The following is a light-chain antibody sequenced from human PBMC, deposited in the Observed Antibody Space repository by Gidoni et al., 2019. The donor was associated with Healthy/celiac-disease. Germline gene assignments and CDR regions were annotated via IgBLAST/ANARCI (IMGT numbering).Light chain of an antibody. J-gene: IGKJ2*01. Sequence: DIQMTQSPSSLSASVGDRVTITCQASQDISNFLNWYQQKPGKAPKLLIYDASNLETGDPSRLSGSGSGTDFTFTISSLQPEDIATYYCQQYDIGYTFGQGTKLEIK. CDR1: QDISNF. CDR2: DAS. CDR3: QQYDIGYT. V-gene: IGKV1-33*01.